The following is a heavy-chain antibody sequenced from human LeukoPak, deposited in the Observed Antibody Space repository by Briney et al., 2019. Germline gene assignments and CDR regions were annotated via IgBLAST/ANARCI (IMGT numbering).Heavy chain of an antibody. CDR2: ISGDGGST. V-gene: IGHV3-43*02. J-gene: IGHJ4*02. Sequence: GGSLRLPCAASGFTFDDYAMHWVRQAPGKGLEWVSLISGDGGSTYYADSVKGRFTISRDNSKNSLYLQMNSLRTEDTALYYCAKGGARWLQLYYFDYWGQGTLVTVSS. D-gene: IGHD5-24*01. CDR1: GFTFDDYA. CDR3: AKGGARWLQLYYFDY.